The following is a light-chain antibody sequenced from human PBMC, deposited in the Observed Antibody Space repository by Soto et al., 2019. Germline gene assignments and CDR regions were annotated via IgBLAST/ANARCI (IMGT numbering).Light chain of an antibody. J-gene: IGKJ5*01. V-gene: IGKV1-39*01. CDR2: AAS. CDR3: QQSYSTPIT. Sequence: DIQMTQSPSSLSACVGDRVTITCRASLSIRSYLNWYQQKPGRAPKLLLYAASSLQSGVPSRFSGSGSGTDFTLTISSLQPEDFATYYCQQSYSTPITFGQGTRLEIK. CDR1: LSIRSY.